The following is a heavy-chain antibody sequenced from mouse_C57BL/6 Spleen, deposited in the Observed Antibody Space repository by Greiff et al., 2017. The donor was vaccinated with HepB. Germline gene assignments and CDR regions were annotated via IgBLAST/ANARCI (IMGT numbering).Heavy chain of an antibody. CDR3: TTSYGSRYYFDY. CDR2: IDPENGDT. CDR1: GFNIKDDY. J-gene: IGHJ2*01. D-gene: IGHD1-1*01. V-gene: IGHV14-4*01. Sequence: VQLQQSGAELVRPGASVKLSCTASGFNIKDDYMHWVKQRPEQGLEWIGWIDPENGDTEYASKFQGKATITAATSSNTAYLQLSSLTSEDTAVYYCTTSYGSRYYFDYWGQGTTLTVSS.